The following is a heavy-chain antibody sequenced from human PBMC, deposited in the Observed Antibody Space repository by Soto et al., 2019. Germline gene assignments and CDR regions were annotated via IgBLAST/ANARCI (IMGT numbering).Heavy chain of an antibody. J-gene: IGHJ4*02. D-gene: IGHD3-3*01. Sequence: PGGSLRLSCAASGFAFSSYSMNWVRQAPGKGLEWVSYISGSSSTIYYADSVKGRFTISRDNAKNSLYLQMNSLRDEDTAVYYCARDQGDYDFWSGYYRIVPFDYWGQGTLVTVS. CDR3: ARDQGDYDFWSGYYRIVPFDY. V-gene: IGHV3-48*02. CDR2: ISGSSSTI. CDR1: GFAFSSYS.